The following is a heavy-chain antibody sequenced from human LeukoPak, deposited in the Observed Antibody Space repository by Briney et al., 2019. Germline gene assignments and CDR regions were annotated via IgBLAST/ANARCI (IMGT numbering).Heavy chain of an antibody. J-gene: IGHJ4*02. Sequence: SETLSLTCTVSGGSISSSSYYWGWIRQPPGKGLEWIGSIYYSGSTCYNPSLKSRVTISVDTSKNQFSLKLSSVTAADTAVYYCARRRVYSSVLDWGQGTLVTVSS. V-gene: IGHV4-39*07. D-gene: IGHD6-19*01. CDR3: ARRRVYSSVLD. CDR2: IYYSGST. CDR1: GGSISSSSYY.